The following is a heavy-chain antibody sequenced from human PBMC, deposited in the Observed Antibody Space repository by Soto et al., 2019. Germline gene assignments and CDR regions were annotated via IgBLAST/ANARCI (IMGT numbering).Heavy chain of an antibody. V-gene: IGHV3-74*01. Sequence: EVQLVESGGDLVQPGGSLRLSCTASGFTFSMYWRHWVRQVPGKGPEWVSRISDDGSRADYADSVKGRFSISRDNAKNNLYLEMHVLRADETAVYYCTRGPRPGSVGTGAFWGQGTPVTVSS. CDR3: TRGPRPGSVGTGAF. J-gene: IGHJ4*02. CDR1: GFTFSMYW. D-gene: IGHD3-10*01. CDR2: ISDDGSRA.